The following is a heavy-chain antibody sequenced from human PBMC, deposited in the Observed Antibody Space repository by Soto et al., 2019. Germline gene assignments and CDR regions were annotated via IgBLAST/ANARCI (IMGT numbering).Heavy chain of an antibody. CDR1: GFTFSSYG. V-gene: IGHV3-30*18. CDR2: VSYDGSNK. CDR3: AKDIGSSSWYWSATLDY. D-gene: IGHD6-13*01. Sequence: QVQLVESGGGVVQPGRSLRLSCAASGFTFSSYGMHWVRQAPGKGLEWVAVVSYDGSNKYYADSVKGRFTISRDNSXSXLYLQMNSLRAEDTAVYYCAKDIGSSSWYWSATLDYWGQGTLVNVSS. J-gene: IGHJ4*02.